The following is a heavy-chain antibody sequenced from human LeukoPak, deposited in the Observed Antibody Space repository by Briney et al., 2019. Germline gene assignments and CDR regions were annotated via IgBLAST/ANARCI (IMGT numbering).Heavy chain of an antibody. J-gene: IGHJ4*02. CDR3: ARLVGSTSPADY. CDR2: ISYDGSNK. CDR1: GFTLSSYA. V-gene: IGHV3-30-3*01. Sequence: GGPLRLSCAASGFTLSSYAMLWVRQAPGKGLEWVAVISYDGSNKYYADSVKGRFTISRDNSKNTLYLQMTTLRAEDTAVYYCARLVGSTSPADYWGQGTLVTVSS. D-gene: IGHD1-26*01.